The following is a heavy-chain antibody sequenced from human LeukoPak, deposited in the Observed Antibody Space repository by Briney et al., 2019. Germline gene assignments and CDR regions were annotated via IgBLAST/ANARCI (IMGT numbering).Heavy chain of an antibody. J-gene: IGHJ6*02. Sequence: GGSLRLSCAASGFTFSSYAMHWVRQAPGKGLEWVAVISYDGSNKYYADSVKGRFTISRDNSKNTLYLQMNSLRAEDTAVYYCARDSSVTTYVDYYYGMDVWGQGTTVTVSS. CDR2: ISYDGSNK. D-gene: IGHD4-17*01. CDR3: ARDSSVTTYVDYYYGMDV. CDR1: GFTFSSYA. V-gene: IGHV3-30*04.